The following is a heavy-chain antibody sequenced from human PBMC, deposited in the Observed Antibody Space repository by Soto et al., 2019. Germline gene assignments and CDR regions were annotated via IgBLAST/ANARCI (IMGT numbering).Heavy chain of an antibody. CDR1: GFSFSDYY. V-gene: IGHV3-11*01. CDR2: ISGSGTNI. D-gene: IGHD2-21*02. J-gene: IGHJ4*02. Sequence: PGGSLRLSCSASGFSFSDYYMTWVRQAPGKGLEWISYISGSGTNIYYAESVEGRFTISRDNARNSVHLQMNDLRGGDTARYFCAKMSSPDSYDPVLFRGQGTLVTVSS. CDR3: AKMSSPDSYDPVLF.